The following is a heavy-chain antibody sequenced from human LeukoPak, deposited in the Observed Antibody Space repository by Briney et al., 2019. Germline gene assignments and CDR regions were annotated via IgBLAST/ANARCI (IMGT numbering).Heavy chain of an antibody. J-gene: IGHJ3*02. D-gene: IGHD3-10*01. CDR1: GFTFDNFG. CDR2: ISASGGGT. CDR3: AKVGTGAAADAFDI. Sequence: GGTLRLSCLASGFTFDNFGMSWVRQAPGKGLEWVSGISASGGGTYYADSVKGRFTISRDNSKSTLYLQMNSLRAEDTAVYYCAKVGTGAAADAFDIWGQGTMVTVSS. V-gene: IGHV3-23*01.